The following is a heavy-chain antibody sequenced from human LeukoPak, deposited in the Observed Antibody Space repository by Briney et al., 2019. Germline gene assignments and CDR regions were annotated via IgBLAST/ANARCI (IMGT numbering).Heavy chain of an antibody. D-gene: IGHD4-17*01. Sequence: GGSLRLSCAASGFTFSSYSMNWVRQAPGKGLEWVSSISSGSSYIYYADSVKGRFTISRDNAKNSLYLQMNSLRAEDTAVYYCARDLTVTDYFDYWGQGTLVTVSS. CDR2: ISSGSSYI. CDR3: ARDLTVTDYFDY. CDR1: GFTFSSYS. V-gene: IGHV3-21*01. J-gene: IGHJ4*02.